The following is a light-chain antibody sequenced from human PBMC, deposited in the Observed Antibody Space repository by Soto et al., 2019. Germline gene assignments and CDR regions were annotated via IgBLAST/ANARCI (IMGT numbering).Light chain of an antibody. CDR1: QTVRNNY. V-gene: IGKV3D-11*02. CDR2: GAS. Sequence: EFVLTQSPGTLSLSPGERATLSCRASQTVRNNYLAWYQQKPGQAPRLLIYGASNRATGIPARFSGSGSGTDFTLTISSLEPEDFAVYYCQQRSNWQLTFGGGTKV. J-gene: IGKJ4*01. CDR3: QQRSNWQLT.